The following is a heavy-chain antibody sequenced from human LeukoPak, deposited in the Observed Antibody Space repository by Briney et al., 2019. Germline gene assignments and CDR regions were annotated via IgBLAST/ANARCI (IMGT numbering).Heavy chain of an antibody. Sequence: ASVKVSCKASGYTFTGYYMHWVRQAPGQGLEWMGWINPNSGGTNYAQKFQGRVTMTRDTSISTAYMELSRLRSDDTAVYYCARDINLRGSGSYFFGYYYYYMDVWGKGTTVTISS. CDR2: INPNSGGT. J-gene: IGHJ6*03. D-gene: IGHD3-10*01. CDR1: GYTFTGYY. V-gene: IGHV1-2*02. CDR3: ARDINLRGSGSYFFGYYYYYMDV.